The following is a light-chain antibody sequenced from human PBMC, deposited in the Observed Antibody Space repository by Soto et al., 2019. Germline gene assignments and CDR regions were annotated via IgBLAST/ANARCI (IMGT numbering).Light chain of an antibody. CDR1: QRVISS. CDR2: DAS. V-gene: IGKV3-11*01. CDR3: QRRSTWPLRA. Sequence: EIVFTQSPCTLSLSPGERATLSCRASQRVISSLAWYQQKPGRAPRLLIYDASNRATGIPARFSGSESGTDLTLTIGSLHPEDFAFSYCQRRSTWPLRAFGQGTTL. J-gene: IGKJ1*01.